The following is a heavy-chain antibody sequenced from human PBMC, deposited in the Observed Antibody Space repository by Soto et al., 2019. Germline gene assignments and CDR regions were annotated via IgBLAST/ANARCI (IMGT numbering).Heavy chain of an antibody. CDR2: IYHSGST. CDR1: GGSISSGGYS. Sequence: QLQLQESGSGLVKPSQTLSLTCAVSGGSISSGGYSWSWIRQPPGKGLEWIGYIYHSGSTYYNPALKSRVTISVDRSKNQFSLKLSSVTAADTAVDYCARGSYCSGGSCYSGHYGMDVWGQGTTVTVSS. V-gene: IGHV4-30-2*01. CDR3: ARGSYCSGGSCYSGHYGMDV. J-gene: IGHJ6*02. D-gene: IGHD2-15*01.